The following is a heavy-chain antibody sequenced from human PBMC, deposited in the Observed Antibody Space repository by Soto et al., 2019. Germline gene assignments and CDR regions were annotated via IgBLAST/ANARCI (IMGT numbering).Heavy chain of an antibody. CDR2: ISSSSSYI. V-gene: IGHV3-21*01. D-gene: IGHD3-22*01. J-gene: IGHJ6*02. CDR1: GFTFSTYS. Sequence: GGSLRLSCAASGFTFSTYSMNWVRQAPGKGLEWVSPISSSSSYIYYADSVKGRFTISRDNAKNSLYLQMNSLRAEDTAVYYCARYDSSGYYWPYYYYGMDVRGQRTTVTVSS. CDR3: ARYDSSGYYWPYYYYGMDV.